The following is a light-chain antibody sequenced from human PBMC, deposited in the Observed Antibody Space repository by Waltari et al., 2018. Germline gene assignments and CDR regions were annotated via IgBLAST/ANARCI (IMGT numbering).Light chain of an antibody. CDR3: QQANSFPLT. CDR1: QAIRNW. Sequence: IQMTQSPSSVSASVGDRVTITCRASQAIRNWLTWYQHKPWQAPKLLIYTASTLHSGVPSRFSGSGSGTDFTLTISSLQPEDFATYYCQQANSFPLTFGGGTKVEI. V-gene: IGKV1-12*01. CDR2: TAS. J-gene: IGKJ4*01.